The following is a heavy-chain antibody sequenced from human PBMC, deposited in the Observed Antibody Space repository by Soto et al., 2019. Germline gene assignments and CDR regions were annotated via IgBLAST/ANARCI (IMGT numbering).Heavy chain of an antibody. CDR3: ARDWGAPGIGSAFGYYYHFGLDV. CDR2: IKEDGSEE. J-gene: IGHJ6*02. Sequence: EVQLVESGGGLVQPGGSLRLSCAASGFTFSTYWMNWVRQAPGKGLEWVANIKEDGSEEYYVDSVKGRFTISRDNAKNSLYLDMNSLRGEDTAVYYCARDWGAPGIGSAFGYYYHFGLDVWGQGTTVTVPS. CDR1: GFTFSTYW. D-gene: IGHD6-13*01. V-gene: IGHV3-7*05.